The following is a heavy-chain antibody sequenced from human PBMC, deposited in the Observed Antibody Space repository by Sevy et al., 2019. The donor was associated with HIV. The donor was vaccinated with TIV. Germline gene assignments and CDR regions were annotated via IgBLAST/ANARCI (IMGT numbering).Heavy chain of an antibody. Sequence: SETLSLTCTVSGGSISSYYWSWIRQPPGKGLEWIGYIYYSGSTNYNPSLKSRVTISVDTSKNQFSLKLGSVTAADTAVYYCAREGYDTVTSYYYYGMDVWGQGTTVTVSS. V-gene: IGHV4-59*01. J-gene: IGHJ6*02. CDR3: AREGYDTVTSYYYYGMDV. CDR1: GGSISSYY. D-gene: IGHD4-17*01. CDR2: IYYSGST.